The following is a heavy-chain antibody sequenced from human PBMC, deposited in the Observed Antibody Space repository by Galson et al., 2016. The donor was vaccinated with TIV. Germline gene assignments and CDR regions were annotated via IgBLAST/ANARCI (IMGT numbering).Heavy chain of an antibody. V-gene: IGHV4-38-2*01. D-gene: IGHD1-26*01. Sequence: LSLTCAVSSYFIRDGYFWGWIRQPPGKGLEWIGSIFHSGTTYYNPSLPSRVTISVDTSKKQFSLNLRSVTAADPAIYYCARPHVGSYPGDFDYWGQGILVTVSS. CDR2: IFHSGTT. CDR3: ARPHVGSYPGDFDY. CDR1: SYFIRDGYF. J-gene: IGHJ4*02.